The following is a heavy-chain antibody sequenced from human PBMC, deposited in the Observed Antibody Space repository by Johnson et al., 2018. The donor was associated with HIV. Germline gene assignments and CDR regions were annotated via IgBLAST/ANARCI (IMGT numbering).Heavy chain of an antibody. V-gene: IGHV3-20*04. J-gene: IGHJ3*02. CDR2: INWNGGST. CDR3: VRGIVVVIADAFDI. Sequence: EVQLFESGGGVVQPGRSLRLSCAASGFTFDDYGLSWVRQAPGKGLEWVSGINWNGGSTGYADSVKGRFTISRDNAKNSLYLQMNSLRAEDTALYYCVRGIVVVIADAFDIWGQGTMVTVSS. CDR1: GFTFDDYG. D-gene: IGHD3-22*01.